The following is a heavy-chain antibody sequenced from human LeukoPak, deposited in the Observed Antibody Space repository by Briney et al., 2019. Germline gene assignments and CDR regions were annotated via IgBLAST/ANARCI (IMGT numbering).Heavy chain of an antibody. CDR3: AREASGPSFDP. CDR2: IYYSGST. CDR1: GGSISSSSYY. Sequence: SETLSLTCTVSGGSISSSSYYWGWIRQPPGKGLEWIGYIYYSGSTNYNPSLKIRVTISVDTSKNQFSLKLSSVTAADTAVYYCAREASGPSFDPWGQGTLVTVSS. V-gene: IGHV4-61*01. J-gene: IGHJ5*02. D-gene: IGHD6-25*01.